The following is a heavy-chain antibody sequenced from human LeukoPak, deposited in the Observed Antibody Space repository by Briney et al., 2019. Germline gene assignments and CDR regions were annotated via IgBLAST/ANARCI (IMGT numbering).Heavy chain of an antibody. V-gene: IGHV4-4*07. CDR1: GGSISSCY. Sequence: SETLSLTCTVSGGSISSCYWSWIRQPAGKGLERIGRIYTSGSTNYNPSLKSRVTMSVDTSKNQFSLKLSSVTAADTAVYYCARESPDCSGGSCYFFPFYWGQGTLVTVSS. D-gene: IGHD2-15*01. J-gene: IGHJ4*02. CDR3: ARESPDCSGGSCYFFPFY. CDR2: IYTSGST.